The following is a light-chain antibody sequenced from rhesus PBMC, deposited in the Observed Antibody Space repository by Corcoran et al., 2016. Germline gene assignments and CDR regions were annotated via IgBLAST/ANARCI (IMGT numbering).Light chain of an antibody. CDR3: GSYRSVSTLI. V-gene: IGLV2-38*01. CDR2: EVS. CDR1: SRDIGGYNG. J-gene: IGLJ1*01. Sequence: QSALTQPPSVSKSLGQSVTIPFPVPSRDIGGYNGVSWYQQHPGTAPRLLIYEVSKRPSGVSDRFSGSQSGNTASLTISGLQAEDEADYYCGSYRSVSTLIFGAGTRLTVL.